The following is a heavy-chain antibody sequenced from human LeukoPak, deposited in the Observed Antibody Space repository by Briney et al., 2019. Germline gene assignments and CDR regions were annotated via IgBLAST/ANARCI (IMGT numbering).Heavy chain of an antibody. Sequence: SETLSLTCAVSGESFSRYFLSWIRQPPGKGLEWIGYIYYSGSTNYNPSLKSRLTISVDTSKNQFSLNLSTVTAADTAVYYCARAQWLDYYFDYWGQGTLVTVSS. CDR2: IYYSGST. CDR3: ARAQWLDYYFDY. CDR1: GESFSRYF. D-gene: IGHD6-19*01. J-gene: IGHJ4*02. V-gene: IGHV4-59*01.